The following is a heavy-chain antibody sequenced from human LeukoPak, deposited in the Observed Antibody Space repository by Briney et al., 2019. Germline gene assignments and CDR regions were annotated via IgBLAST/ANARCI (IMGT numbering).Heavy chain of an antibody. V-gene: IGHV1-8*01. J-gene: IGHJ4*02. CDR3: ARGRHPGPTWISEY. CDR2: MNPNSGNT. Sequence: AASVKVSCKASEYTFTSYDINWVRQATGQGLEWMGWMNPNSGNTGYAQKFQGRVTRTRNTSISTAYMELSSLTFEDTAVYYCARGRHPGPTWISEYWGQGTLVTVSS. D-gene: IGHD5-12*01. CDR1: EYTFTSYD.